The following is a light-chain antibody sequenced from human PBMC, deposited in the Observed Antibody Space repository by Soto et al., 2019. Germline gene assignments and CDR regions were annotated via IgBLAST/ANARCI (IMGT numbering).Light chain of an antibody. CDR2: DTY. Sequence: EIVLTQSPGTLSLSPGERVTLSCRASQSVSSSYFGWFQQRPGQAPRLLIYDTYFRATGVPDRFSGSGSGTDFTLTITRLEPEDFAVYYCQQYSGPPYTLGQGTKLEIK. CDR1: QSVSSSY. J-gene: IGKJ2*01. V-gene: IGKV3-20*01. CDR3: QQYSGPPYT.